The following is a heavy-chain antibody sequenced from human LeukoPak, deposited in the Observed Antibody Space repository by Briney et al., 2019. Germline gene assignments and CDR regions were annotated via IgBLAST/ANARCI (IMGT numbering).Heavy chain of an antibody. D-gene: IGHD6-19*01. Sequence: ASVKVSCKTSGYTFTGYFMHWVRQAPGQGLEWMGWINPNSGGTNYAQKFQGRVTMTRDTSISTAYMEVSRLRSDDTAVYYCARGRQWLEAFEHWGQGTLVTVSS. J-gene: IGHJ4*02. CDR3: ARGRQWLEAFEH. CDR1: GYTFTGYF. CDR2: INPNSGGT. V-gene: IGHV1-2*02.